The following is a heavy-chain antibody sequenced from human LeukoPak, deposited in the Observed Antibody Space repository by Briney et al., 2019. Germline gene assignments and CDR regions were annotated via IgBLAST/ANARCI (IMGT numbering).Heavy chain of an antibody. J-gene: IGHJ4*02. CDR2: ISGSGGST. CDR3: ARKSWDYYDSSGYPNF. D-gene: IGHD3-22*01. V-gene: IGHV3-23*01. CDR1: GFTFSSYA. Sequence: GGSLRLSCAASGFTFSSYAMSWVRQAPGKGLEWVSAISGSGGSTYYADSVKCRFTISRDSSKNTLYLQMNSLRAEDTAVYYCARKSWDYYDSSGYPNFWGQGTLVTVSS.